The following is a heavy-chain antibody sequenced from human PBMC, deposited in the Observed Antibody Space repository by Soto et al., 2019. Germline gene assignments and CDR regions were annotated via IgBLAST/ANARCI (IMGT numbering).Heavy chain of an antibody. CDR2: MNPNSGNT. CDR3: ARQCITARLNWFDP. Sequence: ASVKVSCKASGYTFTSYDINWVRQATGQGLEWMGWMNPNSGNTGYAQKFQGRVTMTRNTSISTAYMELSSLISEATAVYYCARQCITARLNWFDPWGQGTLVTVS. CDR1: GYTFTSYD. D-gene: IGHD6-6*01. J-gene: IGHJ5*02. V-gene: IGHV1-8*01.